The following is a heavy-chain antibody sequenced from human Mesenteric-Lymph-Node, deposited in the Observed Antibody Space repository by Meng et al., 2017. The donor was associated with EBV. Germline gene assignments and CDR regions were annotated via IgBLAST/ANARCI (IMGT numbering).Heavy chain of an antibody. CDR2: IVPIFGTT. J-gene: IGHJ4*02. V-gene: IGHV1-69*01. D-gene: IGHD5-12*01. CDR3: ARGAATMPLEY. CDR1: GGTFSSHA. Sequence: QVQPAQCGAEVKKPGSSVKVSCKASGGTFSSHAFSWVRQAPGQGLEWMGGIVPIFGTTTYAQKFQGRLTITADEATSTAHMELHGLRSDDTALYFCARGAATMPLEYWGQGALVTVSS.